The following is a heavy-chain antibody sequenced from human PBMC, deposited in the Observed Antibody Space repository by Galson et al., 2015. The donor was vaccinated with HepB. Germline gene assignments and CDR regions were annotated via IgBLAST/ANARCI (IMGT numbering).Heavy chain of an antibody. Sequence: SLRLSCAASGFTFSSYSMNWVRQAPGKGLEWVSYISSSSSTIYYADSVKGRFTISRDNAKNSLYLQMNSLRAEDTAVYYCARDYYDSSGYYYYYYYGMDVRGQGTTVTVSS. J-gene: IGHJ6*02. D-gene: IGHD3-22*01. CDR1: GFTFSSYS. CDR2: ISSSSSTI. V-gene: IGHV3-48*01. CDR3: ARDYYDSSGYYYYYYYGMDV.